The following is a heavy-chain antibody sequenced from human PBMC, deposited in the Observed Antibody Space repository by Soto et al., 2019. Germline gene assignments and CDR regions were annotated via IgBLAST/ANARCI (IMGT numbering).Heavy chain of an antibody. V-gene: IGHV3-23*01. Sequence: GSLRLSCAASGFTFSSYAMSWVRQAPGKGLEWVSAISGSGGSTYYADSVKGRFTISRDNSKNTLYLQMNSLRAEDTAVYYCAKVVVVVPAAIMDYWGQGTLVTVSS. CDR1: GFTFSSYA. CDR2: ISGSGGST. J-gene: IGHJ4*02. CDR3: AKVVVVVPAAIMDY. D-gene: IGHD2-2*01.